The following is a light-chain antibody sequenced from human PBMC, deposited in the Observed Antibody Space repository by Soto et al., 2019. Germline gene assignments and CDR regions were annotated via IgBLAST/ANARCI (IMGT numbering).Light chain of an antibody. CDR2: DVS. Sequence: DIQMTQSPSSLSASVGDRVTITWRASRGINNYVAWYQQKPGKVPKVLIYDVSTLQSGVPSRFSGSGSGTDFTLTISSLQPEDVATYYCQKYNSGLETFGPGTKVDIK. CDR3: QKYNSGLET. J-gene: IGKJ3*01. V-gene: IGKV1-27*01. CDR1: RGINNY.